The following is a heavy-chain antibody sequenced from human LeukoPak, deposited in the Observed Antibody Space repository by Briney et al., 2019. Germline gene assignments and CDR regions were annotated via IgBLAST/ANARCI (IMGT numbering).Heavy chain of an antibody. V-gene: IGHV3-23*01. J-gene: IGHJ5*01. D-gene: IGHD6-19*01. CDR1: GFSFSSCA. Sequence: GGSPRLSCAASGFSFSSCAMSWVRQAPGKGLEWVSLISGSGGSTYYADSVKGRFTISRDNSKNTMYLQMNSLRAEDTAVYYCAKDVYSSGWYGWFDSWGQGTLVTVSS. CDR2: ISGSGGST. CDR3: AKDVYSSGWYGWFDS.